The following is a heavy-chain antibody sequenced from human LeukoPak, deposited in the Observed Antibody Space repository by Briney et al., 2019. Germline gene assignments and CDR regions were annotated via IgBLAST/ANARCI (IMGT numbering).Heavy chain of an antibody. CDR3: AKCDGSSGWYPVDY. Sequence: SGGSLRLSCTASGFTLSSYEMSWIRQAPGKGLEWVSSISGSGGSTYYADSVKGRFTISRDNSKNTLYLQMNSLRAEDTAVYYCAKCDGSSGWYPVDYWGQGTLVTVSS. J-gene: IGHJ4*02. D-gene: IGHD6-19*01. CDR2: ISGSGGST. V-gene: IGHV3-23*01. CDR1: GFTLSSYE.